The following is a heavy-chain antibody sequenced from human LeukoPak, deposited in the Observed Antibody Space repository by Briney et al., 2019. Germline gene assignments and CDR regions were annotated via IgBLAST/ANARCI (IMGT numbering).Heavy chain of an antibody. J-gene: IGHJ5*02. Sequence: SETLSLTCTVSGGSISSYYWSWIRQPPGKGLEWIGYIYYSGGTNYNPSLKSRVTISVDTSKNQFSLKLSSVTAADTAVYYCASLDGSGRNHWGQGTLVTVSS. CDR1: GGSISSYY. CDR2: IYYSGGT. CDR3: ASLDGSGRNH. V-gene: IGHV4-59*01. D-gene: IGHD3-10*01.